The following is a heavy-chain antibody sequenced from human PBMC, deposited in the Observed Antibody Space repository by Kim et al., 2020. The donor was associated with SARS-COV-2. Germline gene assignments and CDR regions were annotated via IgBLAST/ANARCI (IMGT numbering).Heavy chain of an antibody. D-gene: IGHD2-8*01. CDR2: T. V-gene: IGHV1-3*01. Sequence: TKYSQNFQDRVTITRDTSANTAYMELSSLRSEDTAVYYCARGWVLYNWFDPWGQGTLITVSS. CDR3: ARGWVLYNWFDP. J-gene: IGHJ5*02.